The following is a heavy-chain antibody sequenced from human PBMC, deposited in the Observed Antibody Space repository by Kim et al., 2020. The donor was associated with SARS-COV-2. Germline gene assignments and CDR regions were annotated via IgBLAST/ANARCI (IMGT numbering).Heavy chain of an antibody. CDR3: ARDLGGIAAAGTL. CDR1: GFTFSSYS. J-gene: IGHJ4*02. Sequence: GGSLRLSCAASGFTFSSYSMNWVRQAPGKGLEWVSSISSSSSYIYYADSVKGRFTISRDNAKNSLYLQMNSLRAEDTAVYYCARDLGGIAAAGTLWGQGTLVTVSS. CDR2: ISSSSSYI. V-gene: IGHV3-21*01. D-gene: IGHD6-13*01.